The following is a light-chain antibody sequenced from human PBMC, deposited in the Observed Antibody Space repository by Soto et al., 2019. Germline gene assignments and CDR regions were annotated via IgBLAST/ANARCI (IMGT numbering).Light chain of an antibody. Sequence: QSALTQPASVSGSPGQSITISCTGTTSDIGGYYFVSWYQQHPGKAPKLIIYDVSHRPSGVSTRFSGFKSGNTASLTISGLQAEDEAEYYCSSYRSSHIPFVFGPGTKLTVL. CDR1: TSDIGGYYF. V-gene: IGLV2-14*03. J-gene: IGLJ1*01. CDR3: SSYRSSHIPFV. CDR2: DVS.